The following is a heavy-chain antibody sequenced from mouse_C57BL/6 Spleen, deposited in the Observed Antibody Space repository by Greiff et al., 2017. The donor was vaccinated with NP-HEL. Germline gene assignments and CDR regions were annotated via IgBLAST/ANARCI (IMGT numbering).Heavy chain of an antibody. CDR1: GFTFSDYY. CDR2: INYDGSST. D-gene: IGHD1-2*01. J-gene: IGHJ2*01. CDR3: AREELRRNFDY. Sequence: EVQRVESEGGLVQPGSSMKLSCTASGFTFSDYYMAWVRQVPEKGLEWVANINYDGSSTYYLDSLKSRFIISRDNAKNILYLQMSSLKSEDTATYYCAREELRRNFDYWGQGTTLTVSS. V-gene: IGHV5-16*01.